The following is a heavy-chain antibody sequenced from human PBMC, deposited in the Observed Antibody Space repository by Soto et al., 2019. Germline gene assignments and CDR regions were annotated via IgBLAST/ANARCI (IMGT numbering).Heavy chain of an antibody. J-gene: IGHJ4*02. V-gene: IGHV1-18*01. CDR2: ISAYNGNT. CDR3: AMGRPIAAAGPPDY. D-gene: IGHD6-13*01. CDR1: GYTFTSYG. Sequence: GASVKVSCKASGYTFTSYGISWVRQAPGQGLEWMGWISAYNGNTNYAQKLQGRVTMTTEKSTSTAYMELRSLRSDDTAVYYCAMGRPIAAAGPPDYWDQGTLVTVSS.